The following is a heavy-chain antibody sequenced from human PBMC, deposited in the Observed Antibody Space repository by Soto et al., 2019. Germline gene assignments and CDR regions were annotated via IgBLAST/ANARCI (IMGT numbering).Heavy chain of an antibody. Sequence: EVQLVESGGGVVQPGGSLRLSCAASGFSFENYAMNWVRQAPGKGLEWVSGISWNSGDIAYTDSVKGGFTIPRDNAMNSRFPYRNRRIRAATALYNFSKFWDVVNILAANPDKVGGGDFWGQGTLVTVSS. J-gene: IGHJ4*02. V-gene: IGHV3-9*01. CDR3: SKFWDVVNILAANPDKVGGGDF. D-gene: IGHD5-12*01. CDR2: ISWNSGDI. CDR1: GFSFENYA.